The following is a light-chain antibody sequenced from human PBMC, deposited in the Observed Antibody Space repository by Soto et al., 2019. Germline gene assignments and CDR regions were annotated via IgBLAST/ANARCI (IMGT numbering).Light chain of an antibody. CDR3: QQSYMDPIT. Sequence: DIQMTQSPSFLSASAGDRFTIFCRASQSISTYLNWYQKQPGKAPNLLIYDASRLQSGVPSRFSGSGGGTDFTLSISSVQPEDFETYFCQQSYMDPITFGQGTRLEIK. CDR2: DAS. V-gene: IGKV1-39*01. CDR1: QSISTY. J-gene: IGKJ5*01.